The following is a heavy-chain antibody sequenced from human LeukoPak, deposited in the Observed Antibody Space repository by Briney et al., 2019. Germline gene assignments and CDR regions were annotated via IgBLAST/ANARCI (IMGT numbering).Heavy chain of an antibody. J-gene: IGHJ5*02. V-gene: IGHV4-34*01. CDR3: ARISSGWYFSFDP. D-gene: IGHD6-19*01. CDR1: GGSFSGHS. CDR2: ISHTGTI. Sequence: SETLSLTCAVYGGSFSGHSWSWIRQAPGKGLEWIGEISHTGTINYNPSLNSRVTISADTSKNQFSLKLSSVTAADTAVYYCARISSGWYFSFDPWGQGTLVTVSS.